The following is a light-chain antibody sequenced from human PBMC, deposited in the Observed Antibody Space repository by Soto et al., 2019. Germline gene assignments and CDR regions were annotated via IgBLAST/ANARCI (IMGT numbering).Light chain of an antibody. CDR3: LQHNSYPWT. V-gene: IGKV1-5*03. CDR2: EAS. Sequence: IRMTQSPSTQSASVGDRVTITCRASQSIGNWLAWYQQKPGRAPKFLIYEASSLESGVPSRFSGSGSGTEFTLTISSLQPEDFATYYCLQHNSYPWTFGQGTKVDIK. J-gene: IGKJ1*01. CDR1: QSIGNW.